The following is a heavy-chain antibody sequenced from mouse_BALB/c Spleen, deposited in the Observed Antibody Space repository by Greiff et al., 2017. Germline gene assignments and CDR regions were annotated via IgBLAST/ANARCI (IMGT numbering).Heavy chain of an antibody. CDR1: GFTFSSYT. J-gene: IGHJ2*01. V-gene: IGHV5-6-4*01. D-gene: IGHD2-14*01. CDR3: TRDRHDYYFDY. Sequence: DVQLVESGGGLVKPGGSLKLSCAASGFTFSSYTMSWVRQTPEKRLEWVATISSGGSYTYYPDSVKGRFTISRDNAKNTLYLQMSSLKSEDPAMYYCTRDRHDYYFDYWGQGTTLTVSS. CDR2: ISSGGSYT.